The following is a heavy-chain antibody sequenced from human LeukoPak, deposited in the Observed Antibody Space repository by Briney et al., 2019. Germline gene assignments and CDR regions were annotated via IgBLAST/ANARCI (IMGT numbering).Heavy chain of an antibody. CDR1: GYTFTGYY. CDR2: INPNSGGT. Sequence: GASVKVSCKASGYTFTGYYMHWVRQAPGQGLEWMGWINPNSGGTNYAQKFQGRDTMTRDTSISTAYMELSRLRSDDTAVYYCARDRVVVPAAKRGWFDPWGQGTLVTVSS. J-gene: IGHJ5*02. CDR3: ARDRVVVPAAKRGWFDP. V-gene: IGHV1-2*02. D-gene: IGHD2-2*01.